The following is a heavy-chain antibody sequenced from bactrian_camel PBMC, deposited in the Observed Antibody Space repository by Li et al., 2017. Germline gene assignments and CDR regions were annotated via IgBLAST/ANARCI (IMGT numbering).Heavy chain of an antibody. D-gene: IGHD3*01. CDR1: GFTFSSYW. Sequence: VQLVESGGGLVQFGGSLRLSCAASGFTFSSYWMYWVRQDPGKGLEWVSTINAAGSSTYYAESVKGRFTISQDNAKNTLYLQMNSLKTEDTGVYYCAAEFLRNGYDHCSGSVTRPSFRYWGQGTQVTVS. J-gene: IGHJ4*01. CDR2: INAAGSST. V-gene: IGHV3S1*01. CDR3: AAEFLRNGYDHCSGSVTRPSFRY.